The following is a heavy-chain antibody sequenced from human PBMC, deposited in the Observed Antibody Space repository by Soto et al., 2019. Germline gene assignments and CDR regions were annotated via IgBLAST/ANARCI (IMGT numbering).Heavy chain of an antibody. V-gene: IGHV3-74*01. CDR1: GFTFTSYW. J-gene: IGHJ4*01. CDR2: INPDGSRT. CDR3: ARVAVTTYYYDY. D-gene: IGHD4-17*01. Sequence: GGSLRLSCAASGFTFTSYWMHWVRQSPGKGLVWVSRINPDGSRTSYADSVKGRFTISRDNAKNTLYLQMNSLGADDTAVYYCARVAVTTYYYDYWGHGTLVTVSS.